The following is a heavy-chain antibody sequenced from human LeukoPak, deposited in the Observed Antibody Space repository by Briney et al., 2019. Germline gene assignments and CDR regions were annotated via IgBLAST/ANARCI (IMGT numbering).Heavy chain of an antibody. CDR3: AKDRGFGVFFQYYFDY. D-gene: IGHD3-10*01. CDR1: GFTFSSYS. CDR2: ISSSSSYI. J-gene: IGHJ4*02. V-gene: IGHV3-21*01. Sequence: PGGSLRLSGAASGFTFSSYSMNWVRQAPGKGLEWVSSISSSSSYIYYADSVKGRFTISRDNAKNSLYLQMNSLRAEDTAVYCCAKDRGFGVFFQYYFDYWGQGTLVTVSS.